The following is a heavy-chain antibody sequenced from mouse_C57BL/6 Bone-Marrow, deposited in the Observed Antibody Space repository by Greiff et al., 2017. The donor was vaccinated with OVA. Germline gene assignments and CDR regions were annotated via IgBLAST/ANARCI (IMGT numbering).Heavy chain of an antibody. CDR2: IYPGDGDT. J-gene: IGHJ2*01. D-gene: IGHD2-4*01. Sequence: VQLQQSGPELVKPGASVKISCKASGYAFSSSWMNWVKQRPGKGLEWIGRIYPGDGDTNYNGKFKGKATLTADKSSSTAYMQLSSLTSEDSAVYFCARGRGLRRGYWGKGTTLTVSS. V-gene: IGHV1-82*01. CDR3: ARGRGLRRGY. CDR1: GYAFSSSW.